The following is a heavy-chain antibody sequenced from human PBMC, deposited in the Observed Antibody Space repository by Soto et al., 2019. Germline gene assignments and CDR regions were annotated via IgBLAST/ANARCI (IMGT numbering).Heavy chain of an antibody. V-gene: IGHV3-66*01. Sequence: EVPLVESGGGLVQPGGSLRLSCAASGFTVSTHYMTWVRQAPGKGLEWVSVMFYGGSTYYADSVKGRFTISRDDSENTLYLQMNRLRAEDTAVYYCATTGMGITLYYYYHGMDVWGQGTTVTVSS. CDR3: ATTGMGITLYYYYHGMDV. CDR1: GFTVSTHY. J-gene: IGHJ6*02. CDR2: MFYGGST. D-gene: IGHD3-10*01.